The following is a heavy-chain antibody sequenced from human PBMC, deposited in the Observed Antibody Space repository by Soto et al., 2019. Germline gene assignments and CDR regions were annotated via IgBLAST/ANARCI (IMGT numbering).Heavy chain of an antibody. CDR2: ISSSSSTI. CDR1: GFTFSSYS. Sequence: GGSLRLSCAASGFTFSSYSMNWVRQAPGKGLEWVSYISSSSSTIYYADSVKGRFTTSRDNAKNSLYLQMNSLRDEDTAVYYCAREWVRRYYYYYGMDVWGQGTTVTVSS. CDR3: AREWVRRYYYYYGMDV. V-gene: IGHV3-48*02. D-gene: IGHD6-13*01. J-gene: IGHJ6*02.